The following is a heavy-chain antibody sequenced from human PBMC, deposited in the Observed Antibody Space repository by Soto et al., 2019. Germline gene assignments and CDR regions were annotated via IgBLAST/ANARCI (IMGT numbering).Heavy chain of an antibody. D-gene: IGHD2-8*01. J-gene: IGHJ6*02. CDR1: GFTFSSYD. CDR3: AREGMNCTNGVCRNYGMDV. Sequence: GGSLRLSCAASGFTFSSYDMHWVRQAIGKGLEWVSAIGTAGDTYYPGSVKGRFTISRENAKNSLYLQMNSLRAEDTAVYYCAREGMNCTNGVCRNYGMDVWGQGTTVTVSS. CDR2: IGTAGDT. V-gene: IGHV3-13*01.